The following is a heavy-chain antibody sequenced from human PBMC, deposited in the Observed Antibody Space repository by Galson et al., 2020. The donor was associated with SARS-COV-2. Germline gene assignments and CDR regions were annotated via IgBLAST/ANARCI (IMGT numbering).Heavy chain of an antibody. D-gene: IGHD2-2*01. CDR1: GFTFSDYY. J-gene: IGHJ4*02. V-gene: IGHV3-11*01. CDR2: ISSSGSTS. CDR3: ARDACSSTTCFDS. Sequence: NSGGSLRLSCAASGFTFSDYYMGWIRQAPGKGLEWVSYISSSGSTSNYADSVKGRFTISRDNAKNSRFLQLNSLRAEDTAVYYCARDACSSTTCFDSWGQGTLVTVSS.